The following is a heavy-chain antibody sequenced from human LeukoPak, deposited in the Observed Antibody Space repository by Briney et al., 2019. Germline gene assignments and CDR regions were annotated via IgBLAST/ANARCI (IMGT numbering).Heavy chain of an antibody. CDR1: GFTVSSNY. D-gene: IGHD3-22*01. CDR3: ARAYYYDSSGYYPFDY. CDR2: IYSGGST. J-gene: IGHJ4*02. V-gene: IGHV3-53*01. Sequence: PGGCLRLSCAASGFTVSSNYMSWVRQAPGKGLEWVSDIYSGGSTYYADSVKGRFTISRDNSKNTLYLQMNSLRAEDTAVYYCARAYYYDSSGYYPFDYWGQGTLVTVSS.